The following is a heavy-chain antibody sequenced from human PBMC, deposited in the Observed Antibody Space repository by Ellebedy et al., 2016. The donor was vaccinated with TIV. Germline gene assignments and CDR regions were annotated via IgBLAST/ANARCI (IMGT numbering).Heavy chain of an antibody. CDR3: AKDNGAITMIVVDYGILDY. CDR2: ISYDGRNK. D-gene: IGHD3-22*01. V-gene: IGHV3-30*18. J-gene: IGHJ4*02. Sequence: GGSLRLSCAASGFTFSSYGMHWVRLAPGKGLEWVALISYDGRNKDYGDSVKGRFTISRDNSKNTLYLQMNNLSAEDTAVYYCAKDNGAITMIVVDYGILDYWGQGNLVTVSS. CDR1: GFTFSSYG.